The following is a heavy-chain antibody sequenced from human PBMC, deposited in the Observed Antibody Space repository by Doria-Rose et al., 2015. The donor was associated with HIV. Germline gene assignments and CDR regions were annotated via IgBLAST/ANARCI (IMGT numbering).Heavy chain of an antibody. Sequence: QVTLKESGPVLVKPTETLTLTCTVSGVSLSSPGMGVSWIRQPPGKALEWLANIFSDDEGSYKTSLKSRLTISRATSKRQVVLTMTDMDPVDTATYYCARIKSSRWYHKYYFDFWGQGTLVIVSA. CDR1: GVSLSSPGMG. CDR3: ARIKSSRWYHKYYFDF. J-gene: IGHJ4*02. V-gene: IGHV2-26*01. D-gene: IGHD6-13*01. CDR2: IFSDDEG.